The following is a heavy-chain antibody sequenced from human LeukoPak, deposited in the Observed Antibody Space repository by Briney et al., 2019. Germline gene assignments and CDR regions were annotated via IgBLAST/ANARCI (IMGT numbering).Heavy chain of an antibody. V-gene: IGHV3-21*01. Sequence: AGGSLRLSCAASGFTFSSYSMNWVRQAPGKGLEWVSPISSSSSYIYYADSVKGRFTISRDNAKNSLYLQMNSLRAEDTAVYYCARMAATIEDYWGQGTLVTVSS. CDR3: ARMAATIEDY. CDR2: ISSSSSYI. J-gene: IGHJ4*02. D-gene: IGHD5-24*01. CDR1: GFTFSSYS.